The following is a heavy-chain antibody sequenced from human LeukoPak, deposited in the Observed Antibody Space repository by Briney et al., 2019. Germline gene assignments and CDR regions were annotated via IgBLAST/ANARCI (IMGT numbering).Heavy chain of an antibody. Sequence: ASVKVSCKASGYTFTNYDINWVRQATGQGLEWMGWMNPNSGDSHSVDKFQGRVTMTRDTSIRTAYMELSGLRSDDTAVYYCARRYCISTGCSAFDYWGPGTPVTVSS. CDR2: MNPNSGDS. V-gene: IGHV1-8*01. J-gene: IGHJ4*02. CDR3: ARRYCISTGCSAFDY. CDR1: GYTFTNYD. D-gene: IGHD2-2*01.